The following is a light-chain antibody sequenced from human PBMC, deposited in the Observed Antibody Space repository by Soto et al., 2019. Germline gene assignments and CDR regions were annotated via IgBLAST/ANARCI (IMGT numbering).Light chain of an antibody. Sequence: EIVMTQSPATLSVSPGAIATLSCRASQSVSSNLAWYQQKPGQAPRLLNYGASTRATGIPARFSGTGSGTDFTFSISSLLSEYFPVYYGEQYNNWTFTFGPGTKVDIK. CDR2: GAS. V-gene: IGKV3-15*01. CDR3: EQYNNWTFT. CDR1: QSVSSN. J-gene: IGKJ3*01.